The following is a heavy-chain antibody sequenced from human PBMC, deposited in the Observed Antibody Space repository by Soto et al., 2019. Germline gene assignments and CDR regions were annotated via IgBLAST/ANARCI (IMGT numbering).Heavy chain of an antibody. CDR1: GFTVSSNY. D-gene: IGHD4-17*01. V-gene: IGHV3-48*02. Sequence: EVQLVESGGGLIQPGGSLRLSCAASGFTVSSNYMSWVRQAPGKGLEWVSYISSSSSTIYYADSVKGRFTISRDNAKNSLYLQMNSLRDEDTAVYYCARDRGDYNTGSFDIWGQGTMVTVSS. CDR2: ISSSSSTI. J-gene: IGHJ3*02. CDR3: ARDRGDYNTGSFDI.